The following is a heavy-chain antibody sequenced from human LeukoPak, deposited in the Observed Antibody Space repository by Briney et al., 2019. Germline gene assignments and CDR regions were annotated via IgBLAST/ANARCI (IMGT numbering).Heavy chain of an antibody. J-gene: IGHJ4*02. V-gene: IGHV3-7*01. CDR2: IKQDGSET. CDR1: RFTLSNYW. CDR3: ARQRGSGCLDY. Sequence: GGSLRLSCAASRFTLSNYWMSWVRQAPGKGLEWVANIKQDGSETYYVGSVKGRFTIPRDNAKNSLSLQMNSLRAEDTAVYYCARQRGSGCLDYWGQGTLVTVSS. D-gene: IGHD6-19*01.